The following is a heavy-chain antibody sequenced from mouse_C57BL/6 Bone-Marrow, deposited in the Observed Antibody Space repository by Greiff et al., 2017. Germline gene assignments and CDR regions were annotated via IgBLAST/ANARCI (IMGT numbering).Heavy chain of an antibody. V-gene: IGHV1-69*01. CDR3: ARGDDYDGTGFYY. CDR2: IDPSDSYT. D-gene: IGHD2-4*01. CDR1: GYTFTSYW. Sequence: QVQLQQPGAELVMPGASVKLSCKASGYTFTSYWMHWVKQRPGQGLEWIGEIDPSDSYTNYNQKFKGKSTLTVDKSSSTAYMQLSSLTSEDSAVYYCARGDDYDGTGFYYWGQGTTLTVSS. J-gene: IGHJ2*01.